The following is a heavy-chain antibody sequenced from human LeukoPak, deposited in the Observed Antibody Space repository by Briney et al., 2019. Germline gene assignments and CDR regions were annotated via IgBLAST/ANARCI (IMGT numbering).Heavy chain of an antibody. CDR1: AFTFSHFW. CDR2: IKQDGSEK. V-gene: IGHV3-7*01. CDR3: AADSSGYYWAF. D-gene: IGHD3-22*01. Sequence: GGSLRLSSAAPAFTFSHFWMSWVRQAPGKGLEWGANIKQDGSEKYYVDSVKGRFTISRDNAKNSLYLQMNGLRAEDTAVYYCAADSSGYYWAFWGQGTLVTVSS. J-gene: IGHJ1*01.